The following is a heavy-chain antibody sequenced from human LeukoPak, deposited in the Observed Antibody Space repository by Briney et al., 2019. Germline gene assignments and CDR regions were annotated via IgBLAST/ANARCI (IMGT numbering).Heavy chain of an antibody. Sequence: SETLSLTCTVSGGSISSSNYYWGWIRQPPGKGLEWIGTIYYSGSTYYNPSLKSRITISVDTSKNQFSLKLRSVTAADTAVYYCASLRKRGGAFDIWGQGTIVTVSS. J-gene: IGHJ3*02. V-gene: IGHV4-39*07. CDR3: ASLRKRGGAFDI. CDR2: IYYSGST. CDR1: GGSISSSNYY.